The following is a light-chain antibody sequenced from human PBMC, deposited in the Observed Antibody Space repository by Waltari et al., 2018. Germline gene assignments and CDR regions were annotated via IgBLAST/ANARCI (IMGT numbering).Light chain of an antibody. Sequence: SYDLTQPPSVSASPGQPASIACFGAKLGDNHVSWYQQNPGQSPVLVIYQDAKRPSVIPERFSASNSGNTATLTVSETQAVDAASYYCQTWDSNTVVFGGGTTLTVL. CDR2: QDA. J-gene: IGLJ2*01. CDR1: KLGDNH. V-gene: IGLV3-1*01. CDR3: QTWDSNTVV.